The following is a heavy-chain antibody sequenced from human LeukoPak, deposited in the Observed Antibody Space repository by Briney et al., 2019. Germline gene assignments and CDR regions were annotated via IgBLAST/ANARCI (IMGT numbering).Heavy chain of an antibody. CDR1: GFTFSSYE. D-gene: IGHD5-12*01. CDR2: ISSSGDTI. J-gene: IGHJ4*02. Sequence: GGSLRLSCAASGFTFSSYEMNWVRQAPGKGLEWVSYISSSGDTIYYADSVKGRFTISRDNAKNTLYLQMNSLRAEDTAVYFCARDRGYTQDYWGQGTLVTVSS. CDR3: ARDRGYTQDY. V-gene: IGHV3-48*03.